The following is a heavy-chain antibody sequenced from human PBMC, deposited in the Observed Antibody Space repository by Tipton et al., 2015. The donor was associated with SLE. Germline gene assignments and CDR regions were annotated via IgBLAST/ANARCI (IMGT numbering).Heavy chain of an antibody. V-gene: IGHV3-33*06. Sequence: SLRLSCAASGFTFSNFGFHWVRQAPGKGLEWVALIWYDGSNQNYADSVKGRFTISGDNSKGTLYLQMNSLRVEDTAVYYCAKARAAAAQAFDIWGQGTMVTVSS. D-gene: IGHD6-13*01. CDR3: AKARAAAAQAFDI. J-gene: IGHJ3*02. CDR2: IWYDGSNQ. CDR1: GFTFSNFG.